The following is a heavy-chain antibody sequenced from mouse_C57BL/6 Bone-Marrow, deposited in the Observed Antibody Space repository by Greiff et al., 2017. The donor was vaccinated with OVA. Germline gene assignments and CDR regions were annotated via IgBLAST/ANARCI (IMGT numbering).Heavy chain of an antibody. D-gene: IGHD4-1*01. CDR2: IDPETGGT. Sequence: QVHVKQSGAELVRPGASVTLSCKASGYTFTDYEMHWVKQTPVHGLEWIGAIDPETGGTAYNQKFKGKAILTADKSSSTAYMELRSLTSEDSAVYYCTREPGRSAYWGQGTLVTVSA. CDR1: GYTFTDYE. V-gene: IGHV1-15*01. J-gene: IGHJ3*01. CDR3: TREPGRSAY.